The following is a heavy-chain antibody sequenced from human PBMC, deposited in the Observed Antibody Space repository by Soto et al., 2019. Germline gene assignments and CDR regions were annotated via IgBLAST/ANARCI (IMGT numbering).Heavy chain of an antibody. Sequence: ASVKVSCKTSGDTFTDSSMHWVRQAPGQGLEWMGWINLNSGDTNYAEKFRGRVTMTRDTTIITAYMELTRLKSDDTAVYYCARDLGGYDLYGPDTWGQGTLVTVSS. J-gene: IGHJ5*02. V-gene: IGHV1-2*02. CDR3: ARDLGGYDLYGPDT. CDR2: INLNSGDT. CDR1: GDTFTDSS. D-gene: IGHD5-12*01.